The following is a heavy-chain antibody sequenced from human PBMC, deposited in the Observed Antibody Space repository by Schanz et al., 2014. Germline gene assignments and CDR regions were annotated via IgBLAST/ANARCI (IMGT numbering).Heavy chain of an antibody. V-gene: IGHV3-23*04. Sequence: VQLVESGGGLVKPGGSLRLSCAVSGFTLSNSDMHWVRQGPGKGLEWVSGISGSGGSTYYADSVKGRFTISRDNSKNTLYLQMNSLRADDTAVYFCARAHGNNWYGKGLDYWGRGTLVTVSS. J-gene: IGHJ4*02. CDR2: ISGSGGST. CDR1: GFTLSNSD. D-gene: IGHD1-1*01. CDR3: ARAHGNNWYGKGLDY.